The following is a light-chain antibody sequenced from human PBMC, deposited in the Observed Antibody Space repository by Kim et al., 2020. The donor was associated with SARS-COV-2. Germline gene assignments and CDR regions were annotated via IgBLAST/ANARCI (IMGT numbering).Light chain of an antibody. CDR1: SSNIGSNY. CDR3: AAWDDGLRGRM. J-gene: IGLJ3*02. CDR2: TDN. Sequence: QSVLTQPPSASGTPGQRVTISCSGSSSNIGSNYVSWYQHLPGTAPKLLIYTDNQRPSGVPDRFSGSKSGTSASLAISGLQSEDEADYYCAAWDDGLRGRMLGGGTQLTVL. V-gene: IGLV1-44*01.